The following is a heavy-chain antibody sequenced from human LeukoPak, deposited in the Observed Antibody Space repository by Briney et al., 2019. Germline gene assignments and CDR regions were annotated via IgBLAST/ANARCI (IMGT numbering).Heavy chain of an antibody. V-gene: IGHV3-48*01. CDR2: ISSDSSTI. J-gene: IGHJ4*02. CDR3: ARDLFPSTTAYFDY. Sequence: GGSLRLSCAASGFTFSSYTMNWVRQAPGKGLEWVSYISSDSSTIYYADSVKGRFTISRDNAKNSLYLQMNSLRAGDTAVYYCARDLFPSTTAYFDYWGQGTLVTVSS. D-gene: IGHD4-11*01. CDR1: GFTFSSYT.